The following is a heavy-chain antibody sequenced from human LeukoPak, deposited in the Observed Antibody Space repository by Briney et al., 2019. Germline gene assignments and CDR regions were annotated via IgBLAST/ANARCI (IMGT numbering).Heavy chain of an antibody. CDR3: TKGRDSRVFDI. CDR2: TSWNRGSV. CDR1: GWTFDDYY. Sequence: GRSLTLSCAASGWTFDDYYMNWVRQAPGKGLEWVSRTSWNRGSVGYAYSVKGRFTISTDNATNSLYLQMNSLRAGDTALYYCTKGRDSRVFDIWGQGTMVTVSS. V-gene: IGHV3-9*01. J-gene: IGHJ3*02. D-gene: IGHD6-6*01.